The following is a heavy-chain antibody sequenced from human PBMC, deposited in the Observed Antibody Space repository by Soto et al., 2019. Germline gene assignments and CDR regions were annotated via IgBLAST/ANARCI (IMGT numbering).Heavy chain of an antibody. J-gene: IGHJ6*02. CDR1: GYSFTSYW. D-gene: IGHD2-2*01. CDR3: ARQEDCSTSCYARFHYYYGMDV. Sequence: EVQLVQSGAEVKKPGESLKISCKGSGYSFTSYWIGWVRQMPGKGLEWMGIIYPGDSDTRYSPSFQGQVTISADKSISTAYLQWSSLKASDTAMYYCARQEDCSTSCYARFHYYYGMDVWGQGTTVTVSS. V-gene: IGHV5-51*01. CDR2: IYPGDSDT.